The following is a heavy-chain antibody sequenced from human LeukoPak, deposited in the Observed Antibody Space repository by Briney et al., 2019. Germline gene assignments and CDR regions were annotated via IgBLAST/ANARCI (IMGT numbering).Heavy chain of an antibody. V-gene: IGHV1-69*04. D-gene: IGHD1-26*01. CDR3: ARDQKVGATPYFGMDV. Sequence: ASVKVSCKASGGTFSSYAINWVRQAPGQGLEWMGRIIPMLGTVNYAQKFQGSVTIIADKFTSTAYMELSSLRSEDTAMYYCARDQKVGATPYFGMDVWGQGTTVTVSS. CDR2: IIPMLGTV. J-gene: IGHJ6*02. CDR1: GGTFSSYA.